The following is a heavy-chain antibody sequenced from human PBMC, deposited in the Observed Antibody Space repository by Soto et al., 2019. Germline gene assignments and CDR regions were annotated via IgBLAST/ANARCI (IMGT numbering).Heavy chain of an antibody. D-gene: IGHD3-10*01. CDR3: ARDKRERAELLAGNFDY. J-gene: IGHJ4*02. CDR2: ISSSSYI. CDR1: GFTFSSYS. V-gene: IGHV3-21*01. Sequence: GGSLRLSCAASGFTFSSYSMNWVRQAPGKGLEWVSSISSSSYIYYADSVKGRFTISRDNAKNSLYLQMNSLRAEDTAVYYCARDKRERAELLAGNFDYWGQGTLVTVSS.